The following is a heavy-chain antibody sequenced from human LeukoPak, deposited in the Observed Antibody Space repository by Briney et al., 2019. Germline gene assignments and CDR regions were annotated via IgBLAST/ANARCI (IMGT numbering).Heavy chain of an antibody. V-gene: IGHV1-2*02. CDR1: GYTFTGYY. D-gene: IGHD3-10*01. CDR3: ARADEYYYGSGSYLWFDP. CDR2: INPNSGGT. J-gene: IGHJ5*02. Sequence: GASVKVSCKASGYTFTGYYMHWVRQAPGQGLEWMGWINPNSGGTNYAQKFQGRVTMTRDTSISTAYMELSRLRSDDTAVYYCARADEYYYGSGSYLWFDPWGQGTLVTVSS.